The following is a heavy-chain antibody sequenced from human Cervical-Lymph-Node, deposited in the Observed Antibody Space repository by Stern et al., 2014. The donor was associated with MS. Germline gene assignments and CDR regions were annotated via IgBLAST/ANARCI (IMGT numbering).Heavy chain of an antibody. V-gene: IGHV4-61*02. J-gene: IGHJ5*02. CDR3: AREVVAADNNWFDP. D-gene: IGHD3-22*01. CDR1: GGSISSGSYY. Sequence: QVQLQESGPGLVKPSQTLSLTCTVSGGSISSGSYYWSWIRQPAGKGLEWIGRFYTSESTKYNPSLKSRVTISVDMSNNQSSLSLPFGTAADTAVYYCAREVVAADNNWFDPWGQGTLVTVSS. CDR2: FYTSEST.